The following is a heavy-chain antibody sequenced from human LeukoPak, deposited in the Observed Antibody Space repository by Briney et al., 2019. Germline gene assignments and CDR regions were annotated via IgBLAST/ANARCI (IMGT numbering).Heavy chain of an antibody. J-gene: IGHJ6*03. CDR3: ARSRTDPYLYYYMDV. V-gene: IGHV1-2*02. CDR1: GYTFTGYY. Sequence: ASLKVSCKASGYTFTGYYMHWVRQAPGQGLEWMGWINPNSGGTNYAQKFQGRVTMARDTSISTAYMELSRLRSDDTAVYYCARSRTDPYLYYYMDVWGKGTTVTVSS. CDR2: INPNSGGT. D-gene: IGHD3/OR15-3a*01.